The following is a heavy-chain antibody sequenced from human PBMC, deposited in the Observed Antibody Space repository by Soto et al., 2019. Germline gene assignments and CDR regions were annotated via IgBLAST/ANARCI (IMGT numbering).Heavy chain of an antibody. D-gene: IGHD3-9*01. CDR1: GFTFSDHY. Sequence: GGSLRLSCAASGFTFSDHYMDWVRQAPGKGLEWVGRTRNKANSYTTEYAASVKGRFTISRDDSKNSLYLQMNSLKTEDTAVYYCARGPSGITIFPSYYFDYWGQGTLVTVSS. CDR3: ARGPSGITIFPSYYFDY. J-gene: IGHJ4*02. V-gene: IGHV3-72*01. CDR2: TRNKANSYTT.